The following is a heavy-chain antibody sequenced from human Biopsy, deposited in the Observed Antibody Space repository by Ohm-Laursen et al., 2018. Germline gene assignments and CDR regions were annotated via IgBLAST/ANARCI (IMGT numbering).Heavy chain of an antibody. CDR3: AREYPEGDV. CDR2: IIPLLGIT. Sequence: SSVKVSCKASGGIFGSYAMSWVRQAPGQGLEWMGRIIPLLGITNYAQKFQGRVTISADKSTSTAHMELSSLRSEDTAVYYCAREYPEGDVWGQGTTVTVSS. D-gene: IGHD2-2*02. CDR1: GGIFGSYA. J-gene: IGHJ6*02. V-gene: IGHV1-69*04.